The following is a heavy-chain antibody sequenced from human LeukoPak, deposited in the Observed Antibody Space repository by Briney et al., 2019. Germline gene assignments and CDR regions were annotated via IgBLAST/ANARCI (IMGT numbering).Heavy chain of an antibody. CDR3: ARAGASGWYAAGWFDP. CDR2: INTDGRTT. J-gene: IGHJ5*02. Sequence: GGSLRLSCAASGFPFNNYWMHWVRQAPGKGLVWVSSINTDGRTTRYAASVQGRFTISRDNAKNTLYLQMNSLRHDDTAVYYCARAGASGWYAAGWFDPWGQGTLVTVSS. CDR1: GFPFNNYW. V-gene: IGHV3-74*01. D-gene: IGHD6-19*01.